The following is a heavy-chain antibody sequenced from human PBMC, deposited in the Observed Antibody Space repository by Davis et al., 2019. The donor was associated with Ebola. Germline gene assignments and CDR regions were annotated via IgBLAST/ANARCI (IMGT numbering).Heavy chain of an antibody. D-gene: IGHD6-19*01. CDR3: ARDFHPSIAVAGYFDY. J-gene: IGHJ4*02. Sequence: GESLKISCAASGFTFSSYWMSWVRQAPGKGLEWVAVISYDGSNKYYADSVKGRLTISRDNSKNTLYLQMNSLRAEDTAVYYCARDFHPSIAVAGYFDYWGQGTLVTVSS. CDR1: GFTFSSYW. V-gene: IGHV3-30-3*01. CDR2: ISYDGSNK.